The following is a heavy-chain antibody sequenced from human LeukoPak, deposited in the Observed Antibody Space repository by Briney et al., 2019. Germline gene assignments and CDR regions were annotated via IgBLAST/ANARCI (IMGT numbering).Heavy chain of an antibody. CDR3: VRREVGAHPFDY. CDR2: ITGNSGTI. D-gene: IGHD1-26*01. Sequence: GESLRLSCAASGFTFSAYNMNRVRQAPGKGLEWISYITGNSGTIYYADSVKGRFTISRDNAKDSLYLQMNSLRAEDTAVYYCVRREVGAHPFDYWGQGTLVTVSS. J-gene: IGHJ4*02. CDR1: GFTFSAYN. V-gene: IGHV3-48*01.